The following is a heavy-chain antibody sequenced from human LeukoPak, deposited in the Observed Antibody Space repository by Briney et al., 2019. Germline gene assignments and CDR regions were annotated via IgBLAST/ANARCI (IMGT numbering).Heavy chain of an antibody. D-gene: IGHD2-15*01. Sequence: SETLSLTCTVSGGPISSSSYYWGWIRQPPGKGLEWIGSIYYSGSTYYNPSLKSRVTISVDTSKNQFSLKLSSVTAADTAVYYCARSKVVVAARAPVNPWGQGTLVTVSS. CDR1: GGPISSSSYY. V-gene: IGHV4-39*07. CDR2: IYYSGST. J-gene: IGHJ5*02. CDR3: ARSKVVVAARAPVNP.